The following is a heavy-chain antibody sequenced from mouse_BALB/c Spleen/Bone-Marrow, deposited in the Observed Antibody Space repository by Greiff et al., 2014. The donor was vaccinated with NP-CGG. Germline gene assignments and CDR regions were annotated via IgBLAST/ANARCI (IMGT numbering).Heavy chain of an antibody. CDR3: TRSNYGYWYFDV. CDR1: GYSFTRYY. V-gene: IGHV1S81*02. J-gene: IGHJ1*01. Sequence: VQLQQSGAELVKPGASVKLSCKASGYSFTRYYMYWVKQRPGQGLEWIGEINPSNGGTNFNEKFKSKATLTVDKSSSTAYMQFSCLTSEDSAVYYCTRSNYGYWYFDVWGAGTTVTVSS. D-gene: IGHD1-1*01. CDR2: INPSNGGT.